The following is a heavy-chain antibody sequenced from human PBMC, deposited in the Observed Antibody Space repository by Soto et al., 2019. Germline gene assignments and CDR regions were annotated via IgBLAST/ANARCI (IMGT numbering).Heavy chain of an antibody. CDR3: ARHEGITMRNDAFDI. V-gene: IGHV4-39*01. CDR1: GGSISSSSYY. J-gene: IGHJ3*02. D-gene: IGHD3-22*01. CDR2: IYYSGST. Sequence: QLQLQESGPGLVKPSETLSLTCTVSGGSISSSSYYWGWIRQPPGKGLEWIGSIYYSGSTYYNPSPKSRVTIXXDXSXXQFSLKLSSVTAADTAVYYCARHEGITMRNDAFDIWGQGTMVTVSS.